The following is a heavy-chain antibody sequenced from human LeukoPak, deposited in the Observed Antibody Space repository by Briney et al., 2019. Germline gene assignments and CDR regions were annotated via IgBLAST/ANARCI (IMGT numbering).Heavy chain of an antibody. CDR2: INPSGGST. CDR1: GDTFTTSH. Sequence: ASVKVSCKASGDTFTTSHMHWVRQAPGQGLEWMGKINPSGGSTTYAQQFQGRVSMTRDLSMGTVYMELSSPRSEDTAVYYCVRNLMQFTGLAYWGQGTLVTVSS. CDR3: VRNLMQFTGLAY. V-gene: IGHV1-46*01. J-gene: IGHJ4*02. D-gene: IGHD2-8*02.